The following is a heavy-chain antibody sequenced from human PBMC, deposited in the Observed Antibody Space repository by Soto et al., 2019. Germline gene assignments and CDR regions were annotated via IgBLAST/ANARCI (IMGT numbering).Heavy chain of an antibody. J-gene: IGHJ6*02. V-gene: IGHV1-69*13. Sequence: ASVKVSCKASGGTFSSYAISWVRQAPGQGLEWMGGIIPIFGTANYAQKFQGRVTITADESTSTAYMELSSLRSEDTAVYYCARVSLTTVTTYYYYGMDVWGQGTLVTVSS. CDR1: GGTFSSYA. D-gene: IGHD4-4*01. CDR3: ARVSLTTVTTYYYYGMDV. CDR2: IIPIFGTA.